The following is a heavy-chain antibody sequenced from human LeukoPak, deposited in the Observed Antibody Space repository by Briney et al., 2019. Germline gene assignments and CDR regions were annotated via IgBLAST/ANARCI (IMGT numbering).Heavy chain of an antibody. CDR2: IMPILDIV. Sequence: SVKVSCKASGGTFSNYAISWVRQAPGQGLEWMGRIMPILDIVNFAQMFQGRVTITADKSTTTAYMELTSLRSDDTAVYYCARDLGSSGYYYVWDYWGQGTLVTASS. V-gene: IGHV1-69*10. CDR1: GGTFSNYA. CDR3: ARDLGSSGYYYVWDY. D-gene: IGHD3-22*01. J-gene: IGHJ4*02.